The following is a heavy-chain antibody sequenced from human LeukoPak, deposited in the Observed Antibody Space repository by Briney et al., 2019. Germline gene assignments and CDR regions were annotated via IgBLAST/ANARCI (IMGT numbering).Heavy chain of an antibody. D-gene: IGHD2-2*01. J-gene: IGHJ4*02. CDR3: ARDGCSSTSCYGYI. CDR1: GFTFSDYY. V-gene: IGHV3-11*01. Sequence: PGGSLRLSCAASGFTFSDYYMSWIGQAPGKGLEWVSYISSSGSTIYYADSVKGRFTISRDNAKNSLYLQMNSLRAEDTAVYYCARDGCSSTSCYGYIWGQGTLVTVSS. CDR2: ISSSGSTI.